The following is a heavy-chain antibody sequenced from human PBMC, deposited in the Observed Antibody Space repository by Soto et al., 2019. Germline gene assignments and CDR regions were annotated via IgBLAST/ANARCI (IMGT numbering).Heavy chain of an antibody. CDR2: INHSGST. V-gene: IGHV4-34*01. CDR3: ARGEWNYGRVLRFDY. Sequence: PSETLSLTCAVYGGSFSGYYWSWIRQPPGKGLEWIGEINHSGSTNYNPSLKSRVTISVDTSKNQFSLKLSSVTAADTAVYYCARGEWNYGRVLRFDYWGQGTLVTVSS. CDR1: GGSFSGYY. J-gene: IGHJ4*02. D-gene: IGHD1-7*01.